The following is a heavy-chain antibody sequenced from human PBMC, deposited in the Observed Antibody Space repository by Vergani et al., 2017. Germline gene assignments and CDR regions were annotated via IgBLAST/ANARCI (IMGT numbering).Heavy chain of an antibody. V-gene: IGHV1-69*04. CDR3: AGEGGGGSGWYGSHYGMDV. Sequence: QVQLVQSGAEVKKAGSSVKVSCRASGGTFSVYEISWVRQAPGQGLEWMGRINPILGVANYAQRFQGRGTITTDKSTSTAHMELRSLRSEDTAVYYGAGEGGGGSGWYGSHYGMDVWGQGTTVTVSS. D-gene: IGHD6-19*01. CDR2: INPILGVA. J-gene: IGHJ6*02. CDR1: GGTFSVYE.